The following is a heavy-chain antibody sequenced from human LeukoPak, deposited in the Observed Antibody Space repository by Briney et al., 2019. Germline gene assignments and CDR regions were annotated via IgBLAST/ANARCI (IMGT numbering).Heavy chain of an antibody. D-gene: IGHD2-15*01. CDR2: IIPILGIA. Sequence: GASVKVSCKASGGTFSSYAISWVRQAPGQGLEWLGGIIPILGIASYAQKFQGRVAITTDESTSTAYMELSSLRAEDTAVYYCAKGTTDSYYSGLDYWGQGTLVTVSS. CDR3: AKGTTDSYYSGLDY. CDR1: GGTFSSYA. J-gene: IGHJ4*02. V-gene: IGHV1-69*10.